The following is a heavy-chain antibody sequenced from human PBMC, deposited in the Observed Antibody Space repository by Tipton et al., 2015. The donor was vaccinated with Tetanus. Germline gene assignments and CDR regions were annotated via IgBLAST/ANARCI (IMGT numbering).Heavy chain of an antibody. CDR1: GGSISSYY. Sequence: TLSLTCTLSGGSISSYYWSWVRQPPGKGLEWLGYVFYSGSTDLNPSLKSRVTISVDTSNNLFSLKLTSVTTADRAVYYCARSGGRRYAFDIWGQGTMVTVSS. CDR3: ARSGGRRYAFDI. J-gene: IGHJ3*02. V-gene: IGHV4-59*01. D-gene: IGHD3-16*01. CDR2: VFYSGST.